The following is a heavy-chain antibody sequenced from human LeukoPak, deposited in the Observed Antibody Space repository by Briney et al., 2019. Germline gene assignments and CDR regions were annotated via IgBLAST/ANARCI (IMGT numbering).Heavy chain of an antibody. CDR1: GYTFTSYY. CDR2: INPSGGST. CDR3: ARCPKTGQKTDAFDL. J-gene: IGHJ3*01. D-gene: IGHD3-9*01. Sequence: ASVKVSCKASGYTFTSYYMHWVRQAPGQGLEWMGIINPSGGSTSYAQKFQGRVTMTTDTSTSTAYMELRSLRSDDTAVYYCARCPKTGQKTDAFDLWGQGTMVTVSS. V-gene: IGHV1-46*01.